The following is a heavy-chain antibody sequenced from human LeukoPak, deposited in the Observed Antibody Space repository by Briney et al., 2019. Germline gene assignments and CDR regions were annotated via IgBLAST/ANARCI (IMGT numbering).Heavy chain of an antibody. CDR1: ELTFSSYA. Sequence: GGSLKLSCQASELTFSSYARSWFRKAPGKGLDGFSAIRGSVGSTYYADSVKGRFTISRDNSKNTLYLQMNSLRAEDTAVYYCAKDRSQEYCSGGSCYSGFDYWGQGTLVTVSS. V-gene: IGHV3-23*01. J-gene: IGHJ4*02. D-gene: IGHD2-15*01. CDR2: IRGSVGST. CDR3: AKDRSQEYCSGGSCYSGFDY.